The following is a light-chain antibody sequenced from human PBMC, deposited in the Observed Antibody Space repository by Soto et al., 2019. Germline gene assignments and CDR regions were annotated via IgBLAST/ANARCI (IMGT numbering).Light chain of an antibody. Sequence: DIQITDSPSSLSSSVGDRVTITCLTSQGIANYLAGYQQKPGKVPKLLIYAASTVEPGVPSRFSGRVFWSDFTLSISRRQPEDFSTYYCQKYNGALFTFAPGTNVDIK. V-gene: IGKV1-27*01. J-gene: IGKJ3*01. CDR2: AAS. CDR3: QKYNGALFT. CDR1: QGIANY.